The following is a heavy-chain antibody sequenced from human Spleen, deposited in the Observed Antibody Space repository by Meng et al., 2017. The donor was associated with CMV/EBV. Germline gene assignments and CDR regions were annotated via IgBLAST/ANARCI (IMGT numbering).Heavy chain of an antibody. J-gene: IGHJ4*02. Sequence: GSLRLSCTVSGDSITSSSYYWGWIRQPPGKGLEWIGSIYYSGSTYYNPSLKSRVTISVDTSKNQFSLKLSSVTAADTAVYYCARSSRRHIVVVPAAKYYFDYWGQGTLVTVSS. CDR1: GDSITSSSYY. D-gene: IGHD2-2*01. CDR3: ARSSRRHIVVVPAAKYYFDY. V-gene: IGHV4-39*01. CDR2: IYYSGST.